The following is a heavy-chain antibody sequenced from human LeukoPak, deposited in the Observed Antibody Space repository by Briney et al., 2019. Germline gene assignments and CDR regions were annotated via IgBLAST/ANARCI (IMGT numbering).Heavy chain of an antibody. CDR2: INPNSGGT. Sequence: ASVKVSCKASGYTFTGYYMHWVRQAPGQGLEWMGWINPNSGGTNYAQKFQGRVTMTRDTSISTAYMELSRLRSDDTAVYYCARVVSGSSSHYYYYYMDVWGKGTTVTVSS. V-gene: IGHV1-2*02. J-gene: IGHJ6*03. D-gene: IGHD1-26*01. CDR3: ARVVSGSSSHYYYYYMDV. CDR1: GYTFTGYY.